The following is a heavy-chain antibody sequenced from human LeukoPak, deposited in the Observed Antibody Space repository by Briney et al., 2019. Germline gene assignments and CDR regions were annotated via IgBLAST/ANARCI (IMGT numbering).Heavy chain of an antibody. CDR2: IDTAGDT. CDR1: GFTFSSYD. CDR3: ARDRRNAFDI. V-gene: IGHV3-13*01. Sequence: PGGSLRLSCAASGFTFSSYDMHWVRQATGKGLEWVSAIDTAGDTYYPGSAKGRFTISTENAKNSLYLLKNRLRGGDTAVYYFARDRRNAFDIWGQGTMLTVSS. J-gene: IGHJ3*02.